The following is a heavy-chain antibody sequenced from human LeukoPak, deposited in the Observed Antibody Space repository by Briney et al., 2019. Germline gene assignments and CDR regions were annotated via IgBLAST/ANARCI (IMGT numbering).Heavy chain of an antibody. CDR2: INPNSGGT. CDR3: ATDAWGYYDSSGYYRQADY. J-gene: IGHJ4*02. CDR1: GYTFTGYY. Sequence: GASVKVSCKTSGYTFTGYYMHWVRQAPGQGLEWMGRINPNSGGTNYAQKFQGRVTMTRGTSITTAYMELSRLRSDDTAVYYCATDAWGYYDSSGYYRQADYWGQGTLVTVSS. D-gene: IGHD3-22*01. V-gene: IGHV1-2*06.